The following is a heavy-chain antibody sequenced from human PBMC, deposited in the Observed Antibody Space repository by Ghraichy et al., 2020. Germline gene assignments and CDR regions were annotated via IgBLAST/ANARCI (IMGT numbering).Heavy chain of an antibody. V-gene: IGHV4-34*01. CDR2: INHSGST. D-gene: IGHD6-19*01. CDR3: ASLHTGGGIYLAVAGNYFDY. CDR1: GESFSGYY. Sequence: SETLSLTCAVYGESFSGYYWSWIRQPPGKGLEWIGEINHSGSTNNNPSLKSRVTISADTSKNQFSLRLSSVTAADTAVYYCASLHTGGGIYLAVAGNYFDYWGQGTLVTVSS. J-gene: IGHJ4*02.